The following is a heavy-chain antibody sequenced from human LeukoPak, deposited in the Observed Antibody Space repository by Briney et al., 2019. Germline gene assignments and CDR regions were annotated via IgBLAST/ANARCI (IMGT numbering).Heavy chain of an antibody. CDR3: ARLSYSSGWNWFDP. J-gene: IGHJ5*02. CDR2: IYTSGST. V-gene: IGHV4-4*07. CDR1: GRSISSYY. Sequence: SETLSLTCTVSGRSISSYYWSWIRQPAGKGLEWIGRIYTSGSTNYNPSLKSRVTMSVDTSKNQFSLKLSSVTAADTAVYYCARLSYSSGWNWFDPWGQGTLVTVSS. D-gene: IGHD6-19*01.